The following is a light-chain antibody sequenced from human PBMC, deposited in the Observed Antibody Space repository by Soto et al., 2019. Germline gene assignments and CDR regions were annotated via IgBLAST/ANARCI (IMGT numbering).Light chain of an antibody. CDR2: DTS. CDR3: QQYKNWPL. CDR1: QSVGSN. J-gene: IGKJ5*01. V-gene: IGKV3-15*01. Sequence: EMVMTQSPDTLSVSPGETATLSCRASQSVGSNLAWYQQKPGQAPRLLIYDTSTRATGIPVRFSGSGFGTEFTLTISSLQSEDFAVYYCQQYKNWPLFGQGTRLEIK.